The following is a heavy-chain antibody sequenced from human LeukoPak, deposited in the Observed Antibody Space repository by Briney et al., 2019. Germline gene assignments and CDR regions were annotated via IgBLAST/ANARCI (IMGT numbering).Heavy chain of an antibody. CDR1: GFTFSSYS. V-gene: IGHV3-21*01. D-gene: IGHD4-23*01. CDR3: ARTTTVDDAFDI. CDR2: ISSSSSCI. Sequence: GGSLRLSCAASGFTFSSYSMNWVRQAPGKGLEWVSSISSSSSCIYYADSVKGRFTISRDNAKNSLYLQMNSLRAEDTAVYYCARTTTVDDAFDIWGQGTMVTVSS. J-gene: IGHJ3*02.